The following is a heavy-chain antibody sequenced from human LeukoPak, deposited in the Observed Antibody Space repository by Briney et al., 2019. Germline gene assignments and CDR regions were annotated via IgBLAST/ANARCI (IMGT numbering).Heavy chain of an antibody. CDR2: INQDGSET. J-gene: IGHJ5*02. Sequence: GGSLRLSCAASEFTFRNYWMSWVRQAPGKGLQWVANINQDGSETYYVDSVKGRFTMSRDNAKNSLYLQMNSLRAEDTAVYYCARIRGYFDWLLEGWFDPWGQGTLVTVSS. CDR3: ARIRGYFDWLLEGWFDP. D-gene: IGHD3-9*01. CDR1: EFTFRNYW. V-gene: IGHV3-7*01.